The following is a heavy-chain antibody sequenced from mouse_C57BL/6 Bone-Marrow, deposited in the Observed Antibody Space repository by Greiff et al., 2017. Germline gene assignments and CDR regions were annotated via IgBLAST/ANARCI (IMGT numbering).Heavy chain of an antibody. CDR1: GYTFTSYW. CDR3: ARGYYGSSYHWDFDV. J-gene: IGHJ1*03. CDR2: IHPNSGST. D-gene: IGHD1-1*01. Sequence: QVQLQQPGAELVKPGASVKLSCKASGYTFTSYWMHWVKQRPGQGLEWIGMIHPNSGSTNYNEKFKSKATLTVDKSSSTAYMQLSSLTSEDSAVYYCARGYYGSSYHWDFDVWGTGTTVTVSS. V-gene: IGHV1-64*01.